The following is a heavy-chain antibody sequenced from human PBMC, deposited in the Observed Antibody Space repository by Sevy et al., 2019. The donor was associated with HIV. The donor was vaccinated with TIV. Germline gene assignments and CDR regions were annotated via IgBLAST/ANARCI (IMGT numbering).Heavy chain of an antibody. V-gene: IGHV1-2*04. J-gene: IGHJ5*02. CDR1: KYPFNSYY. Sequence: ASVKVSCKDSKYPFNSYYIHWVRQAPGQGLEWMGWINPNSGAINYAQMFQGWVTMTRDTSISTAYMELSRLRFDDTAVYYCARGYYDSSGYYYHWGQGTLVTVSS. CDR2: INPNSGAI. CDR3: ARGYYDSSGYYYH. D-gene: IGHD3-22*01.